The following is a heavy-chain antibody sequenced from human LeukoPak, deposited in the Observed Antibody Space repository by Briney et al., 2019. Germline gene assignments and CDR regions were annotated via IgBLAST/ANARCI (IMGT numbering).Heavy chain of an antibody. CDR3: ARVPDFIARPCDS. V-gene: IGHV4-34*01. CDR2: SSPTGDIA. Sequence: SETLSLTCAVYGGSFSGNYWTLIRQTPGRGLEWIGESSPTGDIAGYNPSLRGRATISVDSSKKQFSLKLTSVTAADTGVYYCARVPDFIARPCDSWGPGTLVTVSS. J-gene: IGHJ4*02. CDR1: GGSFSGNY. D-gene: IGHD2-21*01.